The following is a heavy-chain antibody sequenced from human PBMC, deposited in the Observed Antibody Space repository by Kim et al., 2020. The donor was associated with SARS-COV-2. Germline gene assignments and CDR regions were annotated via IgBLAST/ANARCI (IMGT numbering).Heavy chain of an antibody. CDR2: ITNNNGKT. Sequence: GGSLRLSCAASGFAVYRFAMNWVRQAPGKGLEWISAITNNNGKTYYQDSVKGRFTISRDESKNIVYLHMNSLRVEDTAVYYCAKDHPSPGWPTFGDWGQGTRVAVSS. CDR3: AKDHPSPGWPTFGD. J-gene: IGHJ4*02. CDR1: GFAVYRFA. D-gene: IGHD6-19*01. V-gene: IGHV3-23*01.